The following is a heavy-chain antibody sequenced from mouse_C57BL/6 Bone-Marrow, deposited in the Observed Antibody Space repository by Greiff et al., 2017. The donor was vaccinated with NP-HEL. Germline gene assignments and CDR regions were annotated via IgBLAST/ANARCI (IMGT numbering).Heavy chain of an antibody. CDR2: IYWDDDK. CDR3: ARSFVYYYGSSPFAY. V-gene: IGHV8-12*01. CDR1: GFSLSTSGMG. D-gene: IGHD1-1*01. Sequence: QVQLKQSGPGILQSSQTLSLTCSFSGFSLSTSGMGVSWIRQPSGKGLEWLAHIYWDDDKRYHPSLKRRLTISKDTSRNQVFLKITSVDTAETATYYCARSFVYYYGSSPFAYWGQGTLVTVSA. J-gene: IGHJ3*01.